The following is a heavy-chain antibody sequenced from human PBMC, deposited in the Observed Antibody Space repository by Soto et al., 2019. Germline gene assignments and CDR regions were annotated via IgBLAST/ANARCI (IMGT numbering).Heavy chain of an antibody. V-gene: IGHV4-31*03. CDR3: ARKVVPAAIGNYYYYMDV. CDR2: IYYSGST. Sequence: SETLSLTRTVSGGSISSGGYYWSWIRQHPGKGLEWIGYIYYSGSTYYNPSLKSRVTISVDTSKNQFSLKLSSVTAADTAVYYCARKVVPAAIGNYYYYMDVWGKGTTVTVSS. CDR1: GGSISSGGYY. J-gene: IGHJ6*03. D-gene: IGHD2-2*02.